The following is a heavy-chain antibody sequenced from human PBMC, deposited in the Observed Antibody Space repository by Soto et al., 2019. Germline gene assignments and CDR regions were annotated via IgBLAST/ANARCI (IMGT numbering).Heavy chain of an antibody. Sequence: LRLSCAASGFTFSSYGMHWVRQAPGKGLEWVAVISYDGSNKYYADSVKGRFTISRDNSKNTLYLQMNSLRAEDTAVYYCAKGDLLPYYYYGMDVRGQGTTVTVSS. D-gene: IGHD3-10*01. V-gene: IGHV3-30*18. CDR2: ISYDGSNK. CDR1: GFTFSSYG. CDR3: AKGDLLPYYYYGMDV. J-gene: IGHJ6*02.